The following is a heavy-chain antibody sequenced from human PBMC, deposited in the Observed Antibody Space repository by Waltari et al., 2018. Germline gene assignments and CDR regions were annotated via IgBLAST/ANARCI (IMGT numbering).Heavy chain of an antibody. CDR2: VLSTGKT. J-gene: IGHJ4*02. CDR3: ARDRVRGLYLDV. Sequence: QLQESGPGLVKPSGTLSLSCAVSGDSVTSANWWSWVRQSPQRGLEWIGQVLSTGKTNYVPSCASLVTMSLDASNNQLSLKVTSATASDTAVYYCARDRVRGLYLDVWGPGTLVTVSP. CDR1: GDSVTSANW. V-gene: IGHV4-4*02.